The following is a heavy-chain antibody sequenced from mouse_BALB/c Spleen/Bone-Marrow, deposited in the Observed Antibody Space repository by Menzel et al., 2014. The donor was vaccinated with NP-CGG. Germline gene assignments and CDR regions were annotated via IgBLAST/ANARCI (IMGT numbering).Heavy chain of an antibody. CDR1: GYTFRNYW. CDR2: ILPGSYST. J-gene: IGHJ3*01. CDR3: ARRGGYPWFAY. V-gene: IGHV1-9*01. Sequence: QVQLQQSRAELMRPGASVKISCEATGYTFRNYWIEWVKQRPGHGLEWIGEILPGSYSTNYNEKLKGKATFTADTSSNTAYMQLSSLTSEDSAVYYRARRGGYPWFAYWGQGTLVTVSA. D-gene: IGHD2-2*01.